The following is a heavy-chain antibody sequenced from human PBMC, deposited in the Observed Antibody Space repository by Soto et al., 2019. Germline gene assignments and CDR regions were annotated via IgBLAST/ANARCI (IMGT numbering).Heavy chain of an antibody. CDR1: GFSLSNGKVG. J-gene: IGHJ6*03. D-gene: IGHD6-19*01. CDR2: IFSNDEK. Sequence: HVTLKESGPVLVKPTETLTLTCTVSGFSLSNGKVGVSWIRQPPGKALEWLAHIFSNDEKSYRTSLKSRLTISEDTSKSQVVLTRTDVDPVDTATYYCARILLGRSVAGGYFYMDVWGKGTTVTVSS. CDR3: ARILLGRSVAGGYFYMDV. V-gene: IGHV2-26*01.